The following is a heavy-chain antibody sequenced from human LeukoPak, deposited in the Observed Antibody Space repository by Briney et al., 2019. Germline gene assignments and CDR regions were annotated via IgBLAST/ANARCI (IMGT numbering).Heavy chain of an antibody. CDR1: SGSISSYY. J-gene: IGHJ4*02. CDR3: ARVDSSNWYDSRGYFDY. V-gene: IGHV4-59*01. D-gene: IGHD6-13*01. CDR2: ISYSGST. Sequence: SETLSLACTVSSGSISSYYWSWIRQSPGKGLECIGYISYSGSTNYNPSLKSRVTISVDTSKNQFSLKLSAVTAADTAVYYCARVDSSNWYDSRGYFDYWGQGTVVTVSS.